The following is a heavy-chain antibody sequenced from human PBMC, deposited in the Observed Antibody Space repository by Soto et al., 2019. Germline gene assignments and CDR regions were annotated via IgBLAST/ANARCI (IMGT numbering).Heavy chain of an antibody. Sequence: XGSLRLSCAASGLTFSGYWMHWVRQAPGKGLVWVSRIDTDGRVTNYADSVEGRFTISRDDAKNTLYLQMNSLRAEDTAVYYCARDTPHNWFHHWGQGILVTVSS. D-gene: IGHD2-15*01. CDR2: IDTDGRVT. CDR3: ARDTPHNWFHH. CDR1: GLTFSGYW. V-gene: IGHV3-74*01. J-gene: IGHJ5*02.